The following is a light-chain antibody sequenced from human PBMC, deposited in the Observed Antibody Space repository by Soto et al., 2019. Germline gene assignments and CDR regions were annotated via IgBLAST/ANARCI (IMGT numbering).Light chain of an antibody. CDR1: SSDVGSYKY. V-gene: IGLV2-14*01. CDR3: SSYTSRSTGV. J-gene: IGLJ3*02. CDR2: EVS. Sequence: QSALTQPASVSGSPGQSITISCTGTSSDVGSYKYVSWYQQHPGKAPKLMIYEVSNRPSGVSNRFSGSKSGNTASLTISGLQAEDEADYYCSSYTSRSTGVFGGGTKLTVL.